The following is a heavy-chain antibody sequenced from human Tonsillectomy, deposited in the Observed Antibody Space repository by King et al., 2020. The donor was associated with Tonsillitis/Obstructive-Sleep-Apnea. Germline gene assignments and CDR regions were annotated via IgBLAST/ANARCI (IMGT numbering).Heavy chain of an antibody. CDR2: ISYDGSNK. CDR1: GFTFSSYA. Sequence: VQLEESGGGVVQPGRSLRLSCAASGFTFSSYAMHWVRQAPGKGLEWVALISYDGSNKYYADSVKGRFTISRDNSKNTLYLQMNSLRAEDTAVYYCASMVQGVIHWGQGTLVTVSS. J-gene: IGHJ4*02. CDR3: ASMVQGVIH. V-gene: IGHV3-30*01. D-gene: IGHD3-10*01.